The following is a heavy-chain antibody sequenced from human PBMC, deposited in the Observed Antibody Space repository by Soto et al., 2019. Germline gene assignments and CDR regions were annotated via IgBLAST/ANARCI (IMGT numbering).Heavy chain of an antibody. CDR2: IWYDGSNK. J-gene: IGHJ6*02. CDR1: GFTFSSYG. D-gene: IGHD2-15*01. Sequence: QVQLVESGGGVVQPGRSLRLSCAASGFTFSSYGMHWFRQAPGKGLEWVAVIWYDGSNKYYADSVKGRFTISRDNSKNTLYMQMNSLRAEDTAVYYCARDHSRMDGMDVWGQGTTVTVSS. V-gene: IGHV3-33*01. CDR3: ARDHSRMDGMDV.